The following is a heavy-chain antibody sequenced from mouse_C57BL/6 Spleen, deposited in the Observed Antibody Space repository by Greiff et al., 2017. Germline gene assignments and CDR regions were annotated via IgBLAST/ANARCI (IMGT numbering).Heavy chain of an antibody. CDR3: AANYYGSSYDAMDY. Sequence: EVKLMESGGGLVKPGGSLKLSCAASGFTFSDYGMHWVRQAPEKGLEWVAYISSGSSTIYYADTVKGRFTISRDNAKNNLFLQMTSLRSEDTAMYYCAANYYGSSYDAMDYWGQGTSVTVSS. J-gene: IGHJ4*01. D-gene: IGHD1-1*01. CDR1: GFTFSDYG. CDR2: ISSGSSTI. V-gene: IGHV5-17*01.